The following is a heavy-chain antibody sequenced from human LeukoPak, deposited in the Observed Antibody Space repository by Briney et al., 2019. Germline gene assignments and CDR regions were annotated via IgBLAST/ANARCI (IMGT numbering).Heavy chain of an antibody. CDR2: INAGNGNT. CDR3: ARGPSPDSVFDY. J-gene: IGHJ4*02. V-gene: IGHV1-3*01. Sequence: ASVKVSCKASGYTFTSYAMHWVRQAPGQRLEWMGWINAGNGNTKYSQKFQGRVTITRDTSASTAYMELSSLRSEDTAVYYCARGPSPDSVFDYWGQGTLVTVSS. D-gene: IGHD5/OR15-5a*01. CDR1: GYTFTSYA.